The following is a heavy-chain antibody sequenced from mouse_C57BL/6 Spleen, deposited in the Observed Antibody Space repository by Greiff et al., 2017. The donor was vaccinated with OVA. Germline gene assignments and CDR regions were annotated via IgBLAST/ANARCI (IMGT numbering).Heavy chain of an antibody. D-gene: IGHD2-12*01. Sequence: QVQLQQSGAELVKPGASVKISCKASGYAFSSYWMNWVKQRPGKGLEWIGQIYPGAGDTNYNGKFKGKATLTADKSSSTAYMQLSSLTSEDSAVYFCARRSYDGNYAMDYWGQGTSVTVSS. J-gene: IGHJ4*01. V-gene: IGHV1-80*01. CDR2: IYPGAGDT. CDR3: ARRSYDGNYAMDY. CDR1: GYAFSSYW.